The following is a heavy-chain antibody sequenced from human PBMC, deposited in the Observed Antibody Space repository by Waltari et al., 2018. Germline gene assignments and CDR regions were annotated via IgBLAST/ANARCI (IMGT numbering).Heavy chain of an antibody. Sequence: QVQLQESGPGLVTPSATLSLTCAVSGGPISSGYYWTWLRQPPGRGLEWIGYIGGSSGSSYYNPSLKSRVTFSKDTSKNQFSLNLISVTAADTAVYYCARTYTMATRKIDYWGQGVLVTVSS. CDR1: GGPISSGYY. CDR2: IGGSSGSS. D-gene: IGHD5-12*01. CDR3: ARTYTMATRKIDY. J-gene: IGHJ4*02. V-gene: IGHV4-59*12.